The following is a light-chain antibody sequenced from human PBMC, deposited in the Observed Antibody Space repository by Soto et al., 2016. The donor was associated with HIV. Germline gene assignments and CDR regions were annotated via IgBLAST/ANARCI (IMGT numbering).Light chain of an antibody. CDR3: QQSSRTPRT. V-gene: IGKV1-39*01. J-gene: IGKJ1*01. CDR2: DAP. Sequence: DIQMTQSPSSLSLSIGDTVSITCRASRSINTYLNWYQQKPGRAPKLLISDAPSLQSGVPLRFSGRGSGTDFTLTISSLQHEDLATYYCQQSSRTPRTFGQGTKVEI. CDR1: RSINTY.